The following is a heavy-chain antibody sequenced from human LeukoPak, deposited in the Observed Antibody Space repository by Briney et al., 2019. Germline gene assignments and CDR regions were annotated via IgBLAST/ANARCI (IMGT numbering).Heavy chain of an antibody. Sequence: SETLSLTCAVYGGSFSGYYWSWIRQPPGKGLEWIGEINHSGSTNYNPSLKSRVTISVDTSKNQFSLKLSSVTAADTAVYCCARDQTYSGSGIYTCFDSWGQGILVTVSS. CDR1: GGSFSGYY. D-gene: IGHD3-10*01. CDR3: ARDQTYSGSGIYTCFDS. V-gene: IGHV4-34*01. CDR2: INHSGST. J-gene: IGHJ4*02.